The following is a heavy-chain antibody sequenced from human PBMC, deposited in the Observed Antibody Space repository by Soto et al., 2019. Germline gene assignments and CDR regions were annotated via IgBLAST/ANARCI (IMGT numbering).Heavy chain of an antibody. Sequence: PSETLSLTCTVSGGSISSSSYYWGWIRQPPGKGLEWIGSIYYSGSTYYNPSLKSRVTISVDTSKNQFSLKLSSVTAADTAVYYCARHPAYYDFWSGYSTGAFDIWGQGTMVTVSS. D-gene: IGHD3-3*01. CDR2: IYYSGST. J-gene: IGHJ3*02. CDR1: GGSISSSSYY. V-gene: IGHV4-39*01. CDR3: ARHPAYYDFWSGYSTGAFDI.